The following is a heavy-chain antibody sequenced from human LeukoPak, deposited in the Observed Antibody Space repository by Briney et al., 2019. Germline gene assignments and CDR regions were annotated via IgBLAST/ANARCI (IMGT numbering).Heavy chain of an antibody. V-gene: IGHV3-20*01. CDR1: GFTFDDYG. CDR2: INWNGGST. D-gene: IGHD6-19*01. CDR3: ARDPGTGSSGWDAFDI. J-gene: IGHJ3*02. Sequence: GGSLRLSCAASGFTFDDYGMSWVRQAPGKGLEWVSGINWNGGSTGYADSVKGRFTISRDNAKNSLYLQMNSLRAEDTALYHCARDPGTGSSGWDAFDIWGQGTMVTVSS.